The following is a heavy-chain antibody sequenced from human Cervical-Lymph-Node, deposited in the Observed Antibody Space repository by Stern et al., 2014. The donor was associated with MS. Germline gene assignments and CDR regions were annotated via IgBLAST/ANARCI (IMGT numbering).Heavy chain of an antibody. D-gene: IGHD4-17*01. CDR2: IYWDADE. J-gene: IGHJ6*02. CDR3: AHTTVTFDEAYGLDV. CDR1: GFSLNTSGEG. Sequence: QVTLRESGPTLVKPTQTLTLTCTFSGFSLNTSGEGVAWLRQPPGKALEWLAVIYWDADERYSPSLNSRLTITKDTSKNQVVLTMANMDPVDTGTYYCAHTTVTFDEAYGLDVWGQGTTVTVSS. V-gene: IGHV2-5*02.